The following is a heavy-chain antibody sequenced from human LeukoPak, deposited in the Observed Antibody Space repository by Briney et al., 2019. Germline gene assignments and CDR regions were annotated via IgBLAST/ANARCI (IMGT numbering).Heavy chain of an antibody. J-gene: IGHJ6*02. CDR3: ARRRYYYDSSGYWRGYGMDV. D-gene: IGHD3-22*01. V-gene: IGHV3-74*01. Sequence: GGSLRLSCAASGFTFSSYWMHWVRQAPGKGLVWVSRINSDGSSTSYADSVKGRFTISRDNAKNTLYLQMNSLRAEDTAVYYCARRRYYYDSSGYWRGYGMDVWGQGTTVTISS. CDR1: GFTFSSYW. CDR2: INSDGSST.